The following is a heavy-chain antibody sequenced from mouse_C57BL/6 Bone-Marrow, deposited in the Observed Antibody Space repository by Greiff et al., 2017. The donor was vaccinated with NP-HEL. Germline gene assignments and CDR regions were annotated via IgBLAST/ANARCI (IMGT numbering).Heavy chain of an antibody. CDR2: ISDGGSYT. V-gene: IGHV5-4*01. CDR3: ARDRRDFDY. J-gene: IGHJ2*01. CDR1: GFTFSSYA. Sequence: EVKLQESGGGLVKPGGSLKLSCAASGFTFSSYAMSWVRQTPEKRLEWVATISDGGSYTYYPDNVKGRFTISRDNAKNNLYLQMSHLKSEDTAMYYCARDRRDFDYWGQGTTLTVSS.